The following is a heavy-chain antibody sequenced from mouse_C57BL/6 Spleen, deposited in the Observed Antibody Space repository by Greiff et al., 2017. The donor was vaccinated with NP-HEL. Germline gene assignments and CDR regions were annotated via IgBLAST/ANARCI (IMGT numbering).Heavy chain of an antibody. D-gene: IGHD1-1*01. J-gene: IGHJ1*03. Sequence: VQLKQSGAELVRPGASVKLSCTASGFNIKDYYMHWVKQRPEQGLEWIGRIDPEDGDTEYAPKFQGKATMTADTSSNTAYLQLSSLTSEDTAVYYCTTDGSISGRYFDVWGTGTTVTVSS. V-gene: IGHV14-1*01. CDR2: IDPEDGDT. CDR3: TTDGSISGRYFDV. CDR1: GFNIKDYY.